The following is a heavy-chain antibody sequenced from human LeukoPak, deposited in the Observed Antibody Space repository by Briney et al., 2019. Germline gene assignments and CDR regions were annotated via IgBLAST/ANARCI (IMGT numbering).Heavy chain of an antibody. Sequence: SETLSLTCTVSGGSISSSSYYWGWIRQPPGKGPEWIGSIYYSGSTYYNPSLKSRVTISVDTSKNQFSLKLSSVTAADTAVYYCARPPLMDVWGQGTTVTVSS. V-gene: IGHV4-39*01. J-gene: IGHJ6*02. CDR3: ARPPLMDV. CDR1: GGSISSSSYY. CDR2: IYYSGST.